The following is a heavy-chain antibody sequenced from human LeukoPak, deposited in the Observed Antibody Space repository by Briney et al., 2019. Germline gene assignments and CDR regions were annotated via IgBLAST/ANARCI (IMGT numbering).Heavy chain of an antibody. D-gene: IGHD4-17*01. J-gene: IGHJ4*02. Sequence: GGSLRLSCAAPGFSFSSYAINWVRQVPGKELEWVSAISGSGGTTYYADSVKGRFTISRDNSKNTLYLQMNSLRAEDTAIYYCAKVATVTTYALADYWGQGTLVTVSS. V-gene: IGHV3-23*01. CDR1: GFSFSSYA. CDR3: AKVATVTTYALADY. CDR2: ISGSGGTT.